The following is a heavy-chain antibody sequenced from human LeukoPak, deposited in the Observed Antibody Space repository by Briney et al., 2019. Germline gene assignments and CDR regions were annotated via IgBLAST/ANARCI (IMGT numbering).Heavy chain of an antibody. CDR3: AREVPQKQLVIDY. CDR2: IYYSGST. V-gene: IGHV4-31*03. CDR1: GGSICSGGYY. D-gene: IGHD6-6*01. J-gene: IGHJ4*02. Sequence: PSQTLSLTCTVSGGSICSGGYYWSWIRQHPGKGLEWIGYIYYSGSTYYNPSLKSRVTISVDTSKNQFSLKLSSVTAADTAVYYCAREVPQKQLVIDYWGQGTLVTVSS.